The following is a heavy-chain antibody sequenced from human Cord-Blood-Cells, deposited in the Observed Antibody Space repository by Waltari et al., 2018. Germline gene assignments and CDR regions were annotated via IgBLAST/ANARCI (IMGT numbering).Heavy chain of an antibody. V-gene: IGHV3-9*01. D-gene: IGHD2-2*01. CDR2: ISWNSGSI. J-gene: IGHJ4*02. Sequence: EVQLVESGGGLVQPGRSLRLSCAASGFTFDDYDMHWVRQAPGKGLEWVSGISWNSGSIGYADSVKGRFTISRDNAKNSLYLQMNSLRAEDTALYYCASGYCSSTSCPMKDYWGQGTLVTVSS. CDR3: ASGYCSSTSCPMKDY. CDR1: GFTFDDYD.